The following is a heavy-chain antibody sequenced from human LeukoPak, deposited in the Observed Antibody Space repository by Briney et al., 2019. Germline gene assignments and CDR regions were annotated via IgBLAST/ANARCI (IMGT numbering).Heavy chain of an antibody. V-gene: IGHV3-11*04. CDR1: GFTFSDYY. Sequence: GGSLRLSCAASGFTFSDYYMSWIRQAPGKGLEWVSYISSSGSTIKYADSVKGRFTISRDNAKNSLYLQMNSLRAEDTAVYYCAKDQRSGSYYVDYWGQGTLVTVSS. J-gene: IGHJ4*02. CDR2: ISSSGSTI. D-gene: IGHD1-26*01. CDR3: AKDQRSGSYYVDY.